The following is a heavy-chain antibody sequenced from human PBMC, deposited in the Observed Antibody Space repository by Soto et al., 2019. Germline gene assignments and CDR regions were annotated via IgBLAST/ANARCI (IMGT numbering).Heavy chain of an antibody. CDR2: ISGYNGDT. Sequence: QVQLVQSGAEVKKPGASVKVSCKASGYSFTKYGLTWVRQAPGQGLEWMGWISGYNGDTNYAQKFQGRVTMTIDSSTSTDYMELRSLGSDDTAVYYCARVVVGATNWFDPWGQGTLVTVSS. D-gene: IGHD2-15*01. CDR3: ARVVVGATNWFDP. CDR1: GYSFTKYG. J-gene: IGHJ5*02. V-gene: IGHV1-18*01.